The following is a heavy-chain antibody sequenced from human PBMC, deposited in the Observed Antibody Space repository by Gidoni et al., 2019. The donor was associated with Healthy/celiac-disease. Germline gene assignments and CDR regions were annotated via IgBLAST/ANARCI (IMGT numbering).Heavy chain of an antibody. CDR2: ISWNSGSI. Sequence: EVQLVESGGGLVQPGRSLRPSCAASGFTFDDYAMHWVRQAPGKGLEWVSGISWNSGSIGYADSVKGRFTISRDNAKNSLYLQMNSLRAEDTALYYCAKDHSWELDYYMDVWGKGTTVTVSS. V-gene: IGHV3-9*01. D-gene: IGHD1-26*01. CDR1: GFTFDDYA. J-gene: IGHJ6*03. CDR3: AKDHSWELDYYMDV.